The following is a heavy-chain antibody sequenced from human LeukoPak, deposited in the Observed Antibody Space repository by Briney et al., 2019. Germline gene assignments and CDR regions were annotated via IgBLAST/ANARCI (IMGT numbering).Heavy chain of an antibody. Sequence: GRSLRLSCAASGFTFSSYAMHWVRQAPGKGLEWVAVISYDGSNKYYADSVKGRFTISRDNSKNTLYLQMNSLRAEDTAVYYCARDAVVVITTDAFDIWGQGTMVTVSS. CDR3: ARDAVVVITTDAFDI. CDR2: ISYDGSNK. J-gene: IGHJ3*02. CDR1: GFTFSSYA. V-gene: IGHV3-30-3*01. D-gene: IGHD3-22*01.